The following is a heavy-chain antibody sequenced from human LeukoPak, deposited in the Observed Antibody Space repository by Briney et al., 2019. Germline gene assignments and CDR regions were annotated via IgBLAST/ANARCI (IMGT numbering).Heavy chain of an antibody. J-gene: IGHJ4*02. CDR3: ASTTSSWSSYFEY. D-gene: IGHD6-13*01. CDR2: IYTSGST. V-gene: IGHV4-4*07. Sequence: PSETLSLTCTVSGGSISNYYWAWIRQPAGKGLEWIGRIYTSGSTNYNPSLKSRVTISVDTSKNQLSLNLRSVTAADTAVYYCASTTSSWSSYFEYWGQGILVTVS. CDR1: GGSISNYY.